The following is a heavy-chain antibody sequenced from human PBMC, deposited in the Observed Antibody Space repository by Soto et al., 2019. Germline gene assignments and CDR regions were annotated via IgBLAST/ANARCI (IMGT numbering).Heavy chain of an antibody. CDR3: TTGPEYYYDSSGYYSSYGMDV. Sequence: EVQLVESGGGLVKPGGSLRLSCAASGFTFSNAWMSWVRQAPGKGLEWVGRIKSKTDGGTTDYAAPVKGRFTISRDDSNNTLYLQMNSLKTEDTAVYYCTTGPEYYYDSSGYYSSYGMDVWGQGTTVTVSS. D-gene: IGHD3-22*01. V-gene: IGHV3-15*01. CDR1: GFTFSNAW. J-gene: IGHJ6*02. CDR2: IKSKTDGGTT.